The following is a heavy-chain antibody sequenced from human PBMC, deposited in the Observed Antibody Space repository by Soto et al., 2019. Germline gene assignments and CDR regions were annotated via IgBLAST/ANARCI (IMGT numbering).Heavy chain of an antibody. CDR1: GFTFSSYE. CDR3: GSAHKLYYFDY. CDR2: INSYGTVI. V-gene: IGHV3-48*03. J-gene: IGHJ4*02. Sequence: QVVESGGGLVQPGGSLRLSCAASGFTFSSYEMNWVRQAPGKGLEWVSYINSYGTVIYYADSVKGRFTISRDNAKNSLYLQMNSLRAEDTAVYYCGSAHKLYYFDYWGQGTRVTVSS. D-gene: IGHD3-10*01.